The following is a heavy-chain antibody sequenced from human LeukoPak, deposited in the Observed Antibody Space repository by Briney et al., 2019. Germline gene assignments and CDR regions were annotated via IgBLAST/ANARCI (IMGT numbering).Heavy chain of an antibody. CDR2: IYSSGST. CDR3: ARARDYYDXSSYPNWFDP. J-gene: IGHJ5*02. Sequence: SETLSLTCTVSGGSISSYYWTWIRQPAGKGLEWIGRIYSSGSTNYNPSLKSRVTMSVDKSQNQFSLKLSSVTAADTAVYYCARARDYYDXSSYPNWFDPWGQGTLVTVSS. D-gene: IGHD3-22*01. CDR1: GGSISSYY. V-gene: IGHV4-4*07.